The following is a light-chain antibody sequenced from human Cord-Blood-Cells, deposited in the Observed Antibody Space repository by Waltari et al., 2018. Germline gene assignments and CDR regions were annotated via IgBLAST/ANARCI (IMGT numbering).Light chain of an antibody. J-gene: IGKJ3*01. Sequence: DIQMTPSPSSLSASVGDRVTLTCQASQDISNYLNWYQQKPGKAPKLLIYDASNLETGVPSRFSGSGSGTDFTFTIISLQPADIATYYCQQYDNLPLTFGPGTKVDIK. CDR3: QQYDNLPLT. CDR2: DAS. V-gene: IGKV1-33*01. CDR1: QDISNY.